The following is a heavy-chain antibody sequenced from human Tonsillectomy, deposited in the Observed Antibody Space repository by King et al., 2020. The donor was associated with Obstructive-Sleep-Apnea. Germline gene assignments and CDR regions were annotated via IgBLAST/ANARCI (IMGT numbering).Heavy chain of an antibody. CDR2: ISWNSGSI. CDR1: GFTFDDYA. CDR3: AKVSSYQTYGDYYHGMDV. V-gene: IGHV3-9*01. Sequence: VQLVESGGGLVQPGRSLRLSCAVSGFTFDDYAMHWVRQAPGKGLEWVSGISWNSGSIDYADSVKGGFTISRDNAKNSLYLQMNSLRVEDTALYYCAKVSSYQTYGDYYHGMDVWGQGTTVTVSS. D-gene: IGHD4-17*01. J-gene: IGHJ6*02.